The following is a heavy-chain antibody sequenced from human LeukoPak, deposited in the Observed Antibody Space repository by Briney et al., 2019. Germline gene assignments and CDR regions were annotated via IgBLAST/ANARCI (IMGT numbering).Heavy chain of an antibody. J-gene: IGHJ5*02. Sequence: SVKVSCKASGGTFSSYTISWVRQAPGQGLEWMGGIIPILGIANYAQKFQGRVTITADKSTSTAYMEMSSLRYEDTAVYYSARVGYDSSGYSNRNNWFDPWGQGTLVTVSS. CDR1: GGTFSSYT. CDR3: ARVGYDSSGYSNRNNWFDP. V-gene: IGHV1-69*10. D-gene: IGHD3-22*01. CDR2: IIPILGIA.